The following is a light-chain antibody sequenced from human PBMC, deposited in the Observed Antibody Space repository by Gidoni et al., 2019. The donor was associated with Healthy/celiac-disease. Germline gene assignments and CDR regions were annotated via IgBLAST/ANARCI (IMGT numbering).Light chain of an antibody. CDR2: SAY. Sequence: EIVLTPSPGTLSLSPWEIATLSCSASQSVSSSYLAWYHQKPGHAPRLLLYSAYSRATGITDRFSGSGSGTDFTLTISRLEPEDFAVYYCQKYGSSSMYTFGQGTKLEIK. CDR1: QSVSSSY. V-gene: IGKV3-20*01. CDR3: QKYGSSSMYT. J-gene: IGKJ2*01.